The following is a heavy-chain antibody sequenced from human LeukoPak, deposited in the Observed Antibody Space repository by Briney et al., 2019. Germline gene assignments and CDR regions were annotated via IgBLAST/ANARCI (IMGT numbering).Heavy chain of an antibody. CDR2: IYHSGST. V-gene: IGHV4-4*02. D-gene: IGHD6-13*01. CDR3: ARVVAAAAHFDY. J-gene: IGHJ4*02. Sequence: SETLSLTCAVSGGSISSSNWWSWVRQPPGKGLEWIGEIYHSGSTNYNPSLKSRVTISVDASKNQFSLKLSPVTAADTAVYYCARVVAAAAHFDYWGQGTLVTVSS. CDR1: GGSISSSNW.